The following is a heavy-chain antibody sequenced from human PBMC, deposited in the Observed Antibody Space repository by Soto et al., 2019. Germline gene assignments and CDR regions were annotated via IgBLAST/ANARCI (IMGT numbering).Heavy chain of an antibody. D-gene: IGHD3-16*02. J-gene: IGHJ5*02. V-gene: IGHV5-10-1*01. Sequence: PGESLMISCEGSGYSFTSYWISLVRQLPGKGLEWMGRIDPNDSYTNYSASFQGHVTFSADKSISTAFLQWSSLKASDTAIYFCARHAVITSGGVIVSNWFDPWGQGTPVTVS. CDR1: GYSFTSYW. CDR2: IDPNDSYT. CDR3: ARHAVITSGGVIVSNWFDP.